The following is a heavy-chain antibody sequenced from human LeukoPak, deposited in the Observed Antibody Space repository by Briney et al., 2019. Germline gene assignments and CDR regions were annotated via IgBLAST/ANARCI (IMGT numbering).Heavy chain of an antibody. CDR2: IYPGDSDI. CDR3: ARFLYGSGSYYSPDDASDI. CDR1: GYSFTNYW. J-gene: IGHJ3*02. V-gene: IGHV5-51*01. Sequence: GESLKISCKGSGYSFTNYWIGWVRQMPGKGLEWMGIIYPGDSDIRYSPSFQGQVTISADKSISTAYLQWSSLKASDTAMYYCARFLYGSGSYYSPDDASDIWGQGTMVTVSS. D-gene: IGHD3-10*01.